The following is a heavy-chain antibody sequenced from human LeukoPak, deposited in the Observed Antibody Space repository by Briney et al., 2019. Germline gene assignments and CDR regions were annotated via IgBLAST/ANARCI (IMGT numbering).Heavy chain of an antibody. D-gene: IGHD3-16*01. CDR1: GYSFTRYY. CDR2: INPNSGGT. V-gene: IGHV1-2*02. CDR3: AREGDYRGDWFDP. J-gene: IGHJ5*02. Sequence: ASVKVSCKASGYSFTRYYMHWVRQAPGQGLEWMGWINPNSGGTNYAQKFQGRVTMTRDTSISTAYMELSRLRSDDTAVYYCAREGDYRGDWFDPWGQGTLVTVSS.